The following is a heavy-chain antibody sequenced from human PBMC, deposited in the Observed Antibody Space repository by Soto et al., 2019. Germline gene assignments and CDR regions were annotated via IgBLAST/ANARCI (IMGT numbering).Heavy chain of an antibody. V-gene: IGHV3-23*01. CDR1: GFTFSSYA. CDR3: ATSPYDFWSGYLPLYFDY. Sequence: EVQLLESGGGLVQPGGSLRLSCAASGFTFSSYAMSWVRQAPGKGLEWVSAISGSGGSTYYADSVKGRFTISRDNSKNTLYLQMNSLTAEDTAVYYCATSPYDFWSGYLPLYFDYWGQGTLVTVSS. CDR2: ISGSGGST. D-gene: IGHD3-3*01. J-gene: IGHJ4*02.